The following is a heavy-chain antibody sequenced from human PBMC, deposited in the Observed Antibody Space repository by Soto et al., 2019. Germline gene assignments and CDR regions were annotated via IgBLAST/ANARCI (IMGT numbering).Heavy chain of an antibody. V-gene: IGHV1-69*13. CDR1: GGTFSTFG. CDR2: IIPFFGTA. Sequence: SVKVSCKTSGGTFSTFGISWVRQAPGQGLEWMGGIIPFFGTAEYSQKFEDRITITADEPTNTVYMDLRSLTSEDTAIYYCARTAPMDAGDKYYYDFWGQGALVTVS. D-gene: IGHD3-16*01. CDR3: ARTAPMDAGDKYYYDF. J-gene: IGHJ4*02.